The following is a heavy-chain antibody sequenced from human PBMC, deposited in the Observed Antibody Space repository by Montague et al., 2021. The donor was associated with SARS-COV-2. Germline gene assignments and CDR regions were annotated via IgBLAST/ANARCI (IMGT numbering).Heavy chain of an antibody. V-gene: IGHV4-34*01. CDR3: ARGRRRYNWRDETSYYYGMDV. CDR2: INHSGST. CDR1: GGSLSGYY. J-gene: IGHJ6*02. Sequence: SDTLSLTRAVYGGSLSGYYWSWIRQPPGKGLEWIGEINHSGSTNYNPSLKSRVTISLDTSKNQFSLKLSSVTAADTAVYYCARGRRRYNWRDETSYYYGMDVWGQGTTVTVSS. D-gene: IGHD1-20*01.